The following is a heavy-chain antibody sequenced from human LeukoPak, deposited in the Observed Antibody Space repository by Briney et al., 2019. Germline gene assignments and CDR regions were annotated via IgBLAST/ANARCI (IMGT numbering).Heavy chain of an antibody. CDR2: ISGSGGST. CDR3: ARGSVYLGSSIDI. Sequence: QTGGSLRLSCAASGFTFSSYAMSWVRQAPGKGLEWVSAISGSGGSTYYADSVKGRFTISRDSATNSLYLQMNSLRAEDTAVYYCARGSVYLGSSIDIWGQGTMVTVSS. J-gene: IGHJ3*02. CDR1: GFTFSSYA. V-gene: IGHV3-23*01. D-gene: IGHD3-10*01.